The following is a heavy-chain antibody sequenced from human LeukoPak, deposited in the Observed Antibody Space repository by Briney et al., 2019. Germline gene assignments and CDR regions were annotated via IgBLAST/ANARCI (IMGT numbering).Heavy chain of an antibody. CDR3: TTIKRGDIFGYFDF. J-gene: IGHJ4*02. V-gene: IGHV4-59*01. D-gene: IGHD5-18*01. Sequence: SETLSLTCTVSGGSISSYYWSWIRQPPGKGLEWIGYVFDSGRTKVNPSLTSRVTLSTDTSKNQLSLRLSSVTAADTAVYYCTTIKRGDIFGYFDFWGQGILVTVSS. CDR2: VFDSGRT. CDR1: GGSISSYY.